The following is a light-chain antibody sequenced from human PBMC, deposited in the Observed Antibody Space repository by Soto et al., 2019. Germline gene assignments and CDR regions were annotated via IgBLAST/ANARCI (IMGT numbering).Light chain of an antibody. CDR3: QQYGSCSAVT. J-gene: IGKJ1*01. V-gene: IGKV3-20*01. CDR2: GAS. Sequence: EIVLTQSPGTLSLSPGERATLSCRASQSVSSSYLAWYQQKPGQAPRLLIYGASSRATGIPDRFSGSGSGTDFTLTISRLEPEDFAVYYCQQYGSCSAVTFGQGTKVEIK. CDR1: QSVSSSY.